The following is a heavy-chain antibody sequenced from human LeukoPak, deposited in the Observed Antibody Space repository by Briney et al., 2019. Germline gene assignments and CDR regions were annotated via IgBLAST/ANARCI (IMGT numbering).Heavy chain of an antibody. Sequence: QPGGSLRLSCAASGFTFSSYAMSWVRQAPGKGLEWVSVVSGSGGSTYYADSVKGRFTISRDNSKNTLYLQMNSLRADDTPVYYCAAGSYFNYWGQGTLVTVSS. CDR3: AAGSYFNY. CDR2: VSGSGGST. J-gene: IGHJ4*02. CDR1: GFTFSSYA. V-gene: IGHV3-23*01. D-gene: IGHD3-10*01.